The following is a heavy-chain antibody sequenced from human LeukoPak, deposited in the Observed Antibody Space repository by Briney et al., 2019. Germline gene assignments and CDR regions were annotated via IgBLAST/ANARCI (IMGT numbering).Heavy chain of an antibody. CDR1: GGSISSTNYY. V-gene: IGHV4-61*02. J-gene: IGHJ6*03. Sequence: PSETLSLTCTVSGGSISSTNYYWSWVRQPAGKGLEWIGRIYASGSTNYNPSLKSRVTISVNTSNNQLSLKLSSMTAADTAVYYCARNTAGGYYYMDVWGKGTTVTVSS. CDR3: ARNTAGGYYYMDV. CDR2: IYASGST. D-gene: IGHD2-21*02.